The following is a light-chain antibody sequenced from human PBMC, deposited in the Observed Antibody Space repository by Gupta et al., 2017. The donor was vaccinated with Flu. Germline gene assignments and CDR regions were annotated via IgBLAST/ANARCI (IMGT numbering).Light chain of an antibody. CDR2: AAS. Sequence: PSSLSASVGDRVTITCRASQSISSYLNWYQQRPGKAPKLLIYAASSLQSGVPSRFSGSASGTDFTLTISSLQPEDSATYYCQQSYDIPYIFGQGTKLEIK. CDR1: QSISSY. CDR3: QQSYDIPYI. V-gene: IGKV1-39*01. J-gene: IGKJ2*01.